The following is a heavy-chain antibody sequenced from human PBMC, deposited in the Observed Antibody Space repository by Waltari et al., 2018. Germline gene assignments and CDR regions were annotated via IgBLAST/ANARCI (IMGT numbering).Heavy chain of an antibody. J-gene: IGHJ6*02. V-gene: IGHV3-23*01. Sequence: EVQLLESGGGLVQSGGSLRLSCAASGFPFSTYAMSWVRQAPGKGPEWVSAISGSGGNTFYADSAKGRFTISRDNSKNILYLQMNSLRAEDTAVYYCAKGGATMILVPKWVDVWGQGTTVTVSS. D-gene: IGHD3-22*01. CDR1: GFPFSTYA. CDR2: ISGSGGNT. CDR3: AKGGATMILVPKWVDV.